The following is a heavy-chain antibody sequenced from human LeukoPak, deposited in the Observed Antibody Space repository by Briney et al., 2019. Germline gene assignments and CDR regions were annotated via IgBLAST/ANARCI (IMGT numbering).Heavy chain of an antibody. CDR3: ATLAYGLDY. V-gene: IGHV3-74*01. J-gene: IGHJ4*01. CDR2: IDSDGHTT. Sequence: GGSLRLSCAASGFTLSRYWMHWVRQAPGKGLVWVSGIDSDGHTTFYADYVKGRFTISRDNARNTLFLQMNSLGAEDTAVYYCATLAYGLDYWGQGTLVTVSS. CDR1: GFTLSRYW. D-gene: IGHD3-10*01.